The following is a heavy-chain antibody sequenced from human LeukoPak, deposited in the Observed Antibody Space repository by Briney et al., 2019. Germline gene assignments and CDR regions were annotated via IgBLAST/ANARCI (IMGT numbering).Heavy chain of an antibody. Sequence: GGSLRLSCAASGFTFSDYYMSWIRQAPGKGLEWVSYISSSGSTIYYADSMKGRFTISRDNTGNVMYLQMDSLGAEDTAVYYCTRVAQSGTTGWFDTWGQGTLVTVSS. V-gene: IGHV3-11*04. CDR1: GFTFSDYY. CDR3: TRVAQSGTTGWFDT. CDR2: ISSSGSTI. D-gene: IGHD1-1*01. J-gene: IGHJ5*02.